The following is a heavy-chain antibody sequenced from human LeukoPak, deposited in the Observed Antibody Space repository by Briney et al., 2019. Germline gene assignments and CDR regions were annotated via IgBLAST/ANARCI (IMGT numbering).Heavy chain of an antibody. D-gene: IGHD6-6*01. Sequence: SETLSLTCAVYGGSFSGYYWSWIRQPPGKGLEWIGEINHSGSTNYNPSLKSRVTISVDTSKNQFSLKLSSVTAADTAVYYCARGVSIAALKPFNYWGQGTLVTVSS. J-gene: IGHJ4*02. V-gene: IGHV4-34*01. CDR3: ARGVSIAALKPFNY. CDR2: INHSGST. CDR1: GGSFSGYY.